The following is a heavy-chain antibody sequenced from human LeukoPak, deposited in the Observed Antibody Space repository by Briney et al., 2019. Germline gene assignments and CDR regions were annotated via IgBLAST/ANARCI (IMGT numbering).Heavy chain of an antibody. V-gene: IGHV3-15*01. D-gene: IGHD3-22*01. J-gene: IGHJ4*02. CDR1: GFTFNDAW. CDR3: TTTYYDSSGYYFEY. Sequence: GGSLRLSCAASGFTFNDAWMNWVRQAPGKGLEWVGHVKSKIEGGTTDYAAPVKGRFTISRDDSKSTLSLQMNSLKTEDSALYYCTTTYYDSSGYYFEYWGQGTLVTVSS. CDR2: VKSKIEGGTT.